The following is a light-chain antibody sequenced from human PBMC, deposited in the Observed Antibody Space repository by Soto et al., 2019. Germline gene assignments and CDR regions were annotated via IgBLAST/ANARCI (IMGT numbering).Light chain of an antibody. CDR3: LQYNNWPLT. J-gene: IGKJ4*01. V-gene: IGKV3-15*01. CDR2: GVS. CDR1: QSVSSN. Sequence: EIVMTQSPATLSVSPGERATLSCRASQSVSSNLAWYQQKPAQAPRLLIYGVSTRATGIPARFSGSESGTEFTLTISSLQSGDFAVYYCLQYNNWPLTFGGGTKVEIK.